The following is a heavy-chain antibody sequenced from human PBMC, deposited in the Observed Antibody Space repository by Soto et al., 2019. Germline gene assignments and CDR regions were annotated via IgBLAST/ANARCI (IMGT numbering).Heavy chain of an antibody. Sequence: QVQLVQSGAEVKKPGSSVKVSCKASGGTFSSYAITWVRQAPGQGLEWMGGSIPFFDTANYAQKFQGRLTXTXDXXTSTAYMELSSLRSEDTAVYYCASFRFSGSYYFDSWGQGTLVTVSS. V-gene: IGHV1-69*05. D-gene: IGHD1-26*01. CDR3: ASFRFSGSYYFDS. J-gene: IGHJ4*02. CDR2: SIPFFDTA. CDR1: GGTFSSYA.